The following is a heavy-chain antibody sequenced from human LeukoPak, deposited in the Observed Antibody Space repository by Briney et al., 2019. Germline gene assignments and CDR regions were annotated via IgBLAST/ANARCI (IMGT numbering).Heavy chain of an antibody. CDR3: ARYYYDFWSGYSFDY. CDR2: ISANDGNT. Sequence: ASVKVSCKASGYTFTSYGISWVRQAPGQGLEWMGWISANDGNTDYPQKLQGRVTMTTDTSTSTAYMELRSLRSDDTAVYYCARYYYDFWSGYSFDYWGQGTLVTVSS. CDR1: GYTFTSYG. V-gene: IGHV1-18*01. D-gene: IGHD3-3*01. J-gene: IGHJ4*02.